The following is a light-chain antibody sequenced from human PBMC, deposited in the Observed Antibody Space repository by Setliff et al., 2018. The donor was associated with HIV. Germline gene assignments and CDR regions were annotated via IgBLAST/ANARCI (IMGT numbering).Light chain of an antibody. J-gene: IGLJ2*01. CDR2: EVS. CDR3: CSYAGSNTFVV. Sequence: QSALTQPASVSKSPGRSITISCTGTSSDVGSYNLVSWYQQHPGKAPKLMIYEVSKRPSGVSDRFSGSKSGNTASLTISGLQAEDEADYYCCSYAGSNTFVVFGGGTKVTVL. CDR1: SSDVGSYNL. V-gene: IGLV2-23*02.